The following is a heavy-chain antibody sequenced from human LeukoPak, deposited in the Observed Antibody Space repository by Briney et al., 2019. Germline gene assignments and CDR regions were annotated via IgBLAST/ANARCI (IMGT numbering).Heavy chain of an antibody. CDR1: GGSFSGYY. CDR3: ARGALAAARLGWFDP. D-gene: IGHD6-6*01. J-gene: IGHJ5*02. V-gene: IGHV4-34*01. CDR2: INHSGST. Sequence: SETLSLTCAVYGGSFSGYYWSWIRQPPGKGLEWIGEINHSGSTNYNPSLKSRVTISVDTSKNQFSLKLSSVTAADTAVYYCARGALAAARLGWFDPWGQGTLVTVSS.